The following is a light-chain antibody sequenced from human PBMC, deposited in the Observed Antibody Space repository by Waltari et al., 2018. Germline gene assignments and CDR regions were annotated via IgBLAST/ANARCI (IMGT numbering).Light chain of an antibody. CDR2: DVN. J-gene: IGLJ2*01. V-gene: IGLV2-14*03. CDR3: CSQSSYNGVI. Sequence: QSALSQPASVSGSPGQSITIPCTGSSRAVGGDDSASWYQDHPGQAPKVIIYDVNNRPSGVSDRFSGSKSGNTASLTISGLQAEDEANYYCCSQSSYNGVIFGGGTKLTVL. CDR1: SRAVGGDDS.